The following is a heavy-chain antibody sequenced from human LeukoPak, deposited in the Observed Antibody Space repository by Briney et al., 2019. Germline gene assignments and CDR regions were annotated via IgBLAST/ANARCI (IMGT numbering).Heavy chain of an antibody. CDR3: ARDHSGYFDY. CDR1: GFTVSSNY. CDR2: LYSGGSI. V-gene: IGHV3-53*01. J-gene: IGHJ4*02. D-gene: IGHD1-26*01. Sequence: PGGSLRLSCAASGFTVSSNYMSWVRQAPGKGLEWVSVLYSGGSIYSADSVKGRFTISRDNSKNTLYLQMNSLRAEDTAVYYCARDHSGYFDYWGQGTLVTVSS.